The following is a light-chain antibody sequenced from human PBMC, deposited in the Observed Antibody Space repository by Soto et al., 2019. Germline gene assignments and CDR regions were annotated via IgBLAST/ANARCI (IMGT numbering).Light chain of an antibody. V-gene: IGLV1-47*01. CDR2: RNN. Sequence: QSVLTQPPSASGTPGQRVTISCSGSSSNIGSNYVYWYQQLPGTAPKLLIYRNNQRPSGVPDRFSGSKSGTSAPLAISGLRSEDEADYYCAAWDDSLSVLYVFGTGTKVTV. CDR3: AAWDDSLSVLYV. CDR1: SSNIGSNY. J-gene: IGLJ1*01.